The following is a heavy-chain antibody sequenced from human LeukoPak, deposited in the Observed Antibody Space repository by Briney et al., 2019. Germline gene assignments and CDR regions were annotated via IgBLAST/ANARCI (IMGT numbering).Heavy chain of an antibody. CDR3: ARGSGAWVY. J-gene: IGHJ4*02. Sequence: ASVKVSCKTSGDTLTSYYIHWVRQAPGQGLEWMGIISPSGGSTSNAQKLQGRVTMTRDTSTSTVYMELSSLRSEDTAVYYCARGSGAWVYWGQGTLVTVSS. CDR2: ISPSGGST. CDR1: GDTLTSYY. V-gene: IGHV1-46*04. D-gene: IGHD1-26*01.